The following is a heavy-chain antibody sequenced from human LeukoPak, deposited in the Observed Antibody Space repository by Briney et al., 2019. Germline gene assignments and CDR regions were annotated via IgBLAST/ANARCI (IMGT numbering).Heavy chain of an antibody. Sequence: SETLSLTCAVYGGSFSGYYWSWIRQPPGKELEWIGEINHSGSTNYNPSLKSRVTISVDTSKNQFSLKLSSVTAADTAVYYCARGKYSYGYWGQGTLVTVSS. CDR2: INHSGST. CDR1: GGSFSGYY. D-gene: IGHD5-18*01. CDR3: ARGKYSYGY. V-gene: IGHV4-34*01. J-gene: IGHJ4*02.